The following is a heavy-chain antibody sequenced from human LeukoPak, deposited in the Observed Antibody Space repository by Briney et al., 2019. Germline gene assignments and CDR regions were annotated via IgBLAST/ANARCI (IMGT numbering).Heavy chain of an antibody. D-gene: IGHD5-18*01. Sequence: ASVKVSCKASGYTFTSYAMHWVRQAPGQRLEWMGWINAGNGNTKYSQRFQGRVTITRDTSASTAYMELSSLRSEDTAVYYCARVVDVNSYGLFDYWGQGTLVTVSS. J-gene: IGHJ4*02. V-gene: IGHV1-3*01. CDR2: INAGNGNT. CDR1: GYTFTSYA. CDR3: ARVVDVNSYGLFDY.